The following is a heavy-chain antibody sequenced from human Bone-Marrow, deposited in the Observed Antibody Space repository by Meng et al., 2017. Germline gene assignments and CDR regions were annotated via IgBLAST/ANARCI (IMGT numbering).Heavy chain of an antibody. CDR3: ARMGFGELLSPYGMDV. CDR2: ISSSSSYI. D-gene: IGHD3-10*01. CDR1: GFSLKKHW. J-gene: IGHJ6*02. Sequence: GGSLRLSCEGSGFSLKKHWMNWVRQAPGKGLEWVSSISSSSSYIYYADSVKGRFTISRDNAKNSLYLQMNSLRAEDTAVYYCARMGFGELLSPYGMDVWGQGTTVTVSS. V-gene: IGHV3-21*01.